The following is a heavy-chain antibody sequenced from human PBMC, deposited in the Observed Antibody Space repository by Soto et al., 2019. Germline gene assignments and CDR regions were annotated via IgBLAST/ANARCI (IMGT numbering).Heavy chain of an antibody. V-gene: IGHV3-66*01. CDR2: IYSGGST. Sequence: GGSLRLSCAASGFTVSSNYMSWVRQAPGKGLEWVSDIYSGGSTYYADSVKGRFTISRDNSKTTMYLQMNSLRAEDTAVYYCARASCSGGSCYWYPHDYYMGVWGKGTTVTVSS. CDR1: GFTVSSNY. D-gene: IGHD2-15*01. CDR3: ARASCSGGSCYWYPHDYYMGV. J-gene: IGHJ6*03.